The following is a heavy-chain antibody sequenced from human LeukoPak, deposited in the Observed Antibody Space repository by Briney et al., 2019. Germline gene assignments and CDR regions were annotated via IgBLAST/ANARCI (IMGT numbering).Heavy chain of an antibody. CDR2: ISGSGGST. CDR3: AKDRSGSDLIFDY. V-gene: IGHV3-23*01. Sequence: GGSLRLSCAASGFTFSSYAMSWVRQAPGKGLEWVSAISGSGGSTYYADSVEGRFTISRDNSKNTLYLQMNSLRAEDTAVYYCAKDRSGSDLIFDYWGQGTLVTVSS. D-gene: IGHD1-26*01. CDR1: GFTFSSYA. J-gene: IGHJ4*02.